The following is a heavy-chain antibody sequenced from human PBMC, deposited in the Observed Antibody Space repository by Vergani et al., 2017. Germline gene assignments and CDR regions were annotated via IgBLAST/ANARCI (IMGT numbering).Heavy chain of an antibody. CDR2: INRDGSST. D-gene: IGHD2-15*01. J-gene: IGHJ6*03. V-gene: IGHV3-74*01. CDR1: GFTFSSYW. CDR3: ARDRAPNCSGGSCYYYYYMDV. Sequence: EVQLVESGGGLVQPGGSLRLSCAASGFTFSSYWMHWVRQAPGKGLVWVSRINRDGSSTSYADSVKGRFTISRDNAKNTLYLQMNSLRAEDTAVYYCARDRAPNCSGGSCYYYYYMDVWGKGTTVTVSS.